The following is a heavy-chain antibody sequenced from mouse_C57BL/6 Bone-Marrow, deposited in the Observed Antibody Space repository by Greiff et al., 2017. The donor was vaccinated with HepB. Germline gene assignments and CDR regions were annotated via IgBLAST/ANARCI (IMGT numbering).Heavy chain of an antibody. CDR3: ARDWDGGFAY. CDR2: IDPSDSET. D-gene: IGHD4-1*01. J-gene: IGHJ3*01. V-gene: IGHV1-52*01. CDR1: GYTFTSYW. Sequence: VQLQQPGAELVRPGSSVKLSCKASGYTFTSYWMHWVKQRPIQGLEWIGNIDPSDSETHYNQKFKDKATLTVDKSSSTAYMQLSSLTSEDSAVFYCARDWDGGFAYWGQGTLVTVSA.